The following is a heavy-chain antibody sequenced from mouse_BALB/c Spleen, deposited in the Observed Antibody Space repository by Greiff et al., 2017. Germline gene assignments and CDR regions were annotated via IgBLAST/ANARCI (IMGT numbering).Heavy chain of an antibody. CDR3: AREGGRSYPAWFAY. CDR1: GYSITSDYA. J-gene: IGHJ3*01. Sequence: EVKLEESGPGLVKPSQSLSLTCTVTGYSITSDYAWNWIRQFPGNKLEWMGYISYSGSTSYNPSLKSRISITRDTSKNQFFLQLNSVTTEDTATYYCAREGGRSYPAWFAYWGQGTLVTVSA. V-gene: IGHV3-2*02. CDR2: ISYSGST.